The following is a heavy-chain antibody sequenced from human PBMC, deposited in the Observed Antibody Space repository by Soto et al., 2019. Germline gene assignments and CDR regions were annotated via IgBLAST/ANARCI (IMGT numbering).Heavy chain of an antibody. CDR3: ARAVGDPLYYLDY. D-gene: IGHD6-19*01. Sequence: SETLSLTCAVYGGSFSGYYWSWIRQPPGKGLEWIGEINHSGSTNYNPSLKSRVTISVDTSKNQFSLRLSSVTAADTAVYYCARAVGDPLYYLDYWGQGTLVTVSS. CDR2: INHSGST. V-gene: IGHV4-34*01. J-gene: IGHJ4*02. CDR1: GGSFSGYY.